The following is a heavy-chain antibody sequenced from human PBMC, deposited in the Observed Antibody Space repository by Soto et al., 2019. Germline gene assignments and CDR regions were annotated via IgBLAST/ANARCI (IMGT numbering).Heavy chain of an antibody. V-gene: IGHV3-15*07. D-gene: IGHD2-2*01. Sequence: GSQRHSCAAGEFTFSNAWRNRVRQAPGKGLEWVGRIISKTDGGTTDYAAPVKGRFTISRDDSKNTLYLQMNSLKTEDTAVYYWTTTRRYQLDVRGQGTTVTVSS. J-gene: IGHJ6*02. CDR1: EFTFSNAW. CDR2: IISKTDGGTT. CDR3: TTTRRYQLDV.